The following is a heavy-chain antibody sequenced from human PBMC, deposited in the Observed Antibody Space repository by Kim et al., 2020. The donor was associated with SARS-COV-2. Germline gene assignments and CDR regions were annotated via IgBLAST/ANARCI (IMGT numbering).Heavy chain of an antibody. Sequence: RSYADTVKGRFIISRDNAENSRYLQMNSQRAEDTDVYYCARVYSGSHHFDYWGQGTLVTVSS. J-gene: IGHJ4*02. D-gene: IGHD1-1*01. CDR2: R. CDR3: ARVYSGSHHFDY. V-gene: IGHV3-21*01.